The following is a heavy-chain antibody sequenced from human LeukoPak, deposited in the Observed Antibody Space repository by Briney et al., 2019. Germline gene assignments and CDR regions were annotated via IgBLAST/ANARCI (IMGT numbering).Heavy chain of an antibody. J-gene: IGHJ6*02. Sequence: PSETLSLTCAVYGGSFSGYYWSWIRQPPGKGLEWIGEINHSGSTNYNPSLKSRVTISVDTSKNQFSLKLSSVTAADTAVYYCARARWGYYYYYGIDVWGQGTTVTVSS. V-gene: IGHV4-34*01. CDR3: ARARWGYYYYYGIDV. CDR2: INHSGST. D-gene: IGHD7-27*01. CDR1: GGSFSGYY.